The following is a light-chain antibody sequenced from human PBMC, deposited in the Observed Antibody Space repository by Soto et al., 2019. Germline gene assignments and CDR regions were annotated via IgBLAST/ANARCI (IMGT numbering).Light chain of an antibody. Sequence: IVMTQSPGTLSLSSGEGATLSCRASRGVSANYLAWYQQKPGQAPTLLIYGASIRAAGIPDRFSGSGSGTDFTLTIRRLEPEDFAVYYCQQYGSSPRTFGQGTKVDIK. CDR2: GAS. CDR1: RGVSANY. V-gene: IGKV3-20*01. CDR3: QQYGSSPRT. J-gene: IGKJ1*01.